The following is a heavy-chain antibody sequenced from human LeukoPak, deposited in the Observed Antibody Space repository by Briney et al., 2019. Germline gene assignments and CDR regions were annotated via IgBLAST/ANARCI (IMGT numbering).Heavy chain of an antibody. V-gene: IGHV1-69*06. Sequence: SVKVSCKTSGYTFTSYDINWVRQAPGQGLEWMGGIIPIFGTANYAQKFQGRVTITADKSTSTAYMELSSLRSEDTAVYYCARERRTYYYDSSGYYRFDYWGQGTLVTVSS. J-gene: IGHJ4*02. D-gene: IGHD3-22*01. CDR1: GYTFTSYD. CDR2: IIPIFGTA. CDR3: ARERRTYYYDSSGYYRFDY.